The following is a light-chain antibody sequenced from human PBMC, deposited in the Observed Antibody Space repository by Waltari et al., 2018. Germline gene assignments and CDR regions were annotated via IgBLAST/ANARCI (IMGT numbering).Light chain of an antibody. V-gene: IGLV2-14*03. CDR1: SSDVGGYNC. Sequence: QSALTHPASVSGSPGESFTISCTGTSSDVGGYNCASWYQQHTGKAPKLMIYDVSKRTSAVSNPFSGSKPGNTASLTISGLQAQDEADYNCSSYTSSNTHVIGTGTTVTAL. CDR2: DVS. CDR3: SSYTSSNTHV. J-gene: IGLJ1*01.